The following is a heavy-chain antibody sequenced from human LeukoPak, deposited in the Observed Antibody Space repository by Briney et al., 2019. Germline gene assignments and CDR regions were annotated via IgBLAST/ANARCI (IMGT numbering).Heavy chain of an antibody. D-gene: IGHD3-10*01. CDR3: ARSGVRGVTYMDV. V-gene: IGHV4-30-4*01. CDR1: GGSISSGDYY. J-gene: IGHJ6*02. CDR2: IYYSGST. Sequence: SETLSLTCTVSGGSISSGDYYWSWIRQPPGTGLEWIGYIYYSGSTYCNPSLKSRVTISVDTSKNQFSLKLSSVTAADTAVYYCARSGVRGVTYMDVWGQGTTVTVSS.